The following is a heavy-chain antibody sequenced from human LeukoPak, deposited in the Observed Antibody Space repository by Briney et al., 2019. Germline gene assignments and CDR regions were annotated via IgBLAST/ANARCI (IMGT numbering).Heavy chain of an antibody. J-gene: IGHJ5*02. V-gene: IGHV3-30*02. D-gene: IGHD5-12*01. CDR3: AKDSGYDTNLDP. CDR2: FRYDGNNK. CDR1: GFTFSSYD. Sequence: GESLRLSCAASGFTFSSYDMHWVRQAPAKGLQWVAFFRYDGNNKYYAHSVKGRFTISRDNSKNTLYLQMNSLRAEDTAVYYCAKDSGYDTNLDPWGQGTLVTVSS.